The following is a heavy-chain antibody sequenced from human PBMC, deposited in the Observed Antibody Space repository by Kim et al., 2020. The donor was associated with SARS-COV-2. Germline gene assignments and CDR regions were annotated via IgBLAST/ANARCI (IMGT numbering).Heavy chain of an antibody. CDR3: AKRKYQLANFYHYRGLDV. J-gene: IGHJ6*02. V-gene: IGHV4-39*01. CDR2: IYYTGST. CDR1: GDSVSSTDFH. D-gene: IGHD2-2*01. Sequence: SETLSLTCTVSGDSVSSTDFHWGWIRQPPGRGLEWIGSIYYTGSTNYNPSLKSRVTISVDTSRNQFSLRLTSLTAAATAVYYCAKRKYQLANFYHYRGLDVWGQGTTVNVSS.